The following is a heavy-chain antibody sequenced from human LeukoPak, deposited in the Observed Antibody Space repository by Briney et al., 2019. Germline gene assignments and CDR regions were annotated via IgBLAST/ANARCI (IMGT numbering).Heavy chain of an antibody. CDR1: GGSIRGYY. CDR3: ARENRDV. J-gene: IGHJ6*04. V-gene: IGHV4-4*07. Sequence: SETLSLTCTVSGGSIRGYYWSWIRQPAGKGLEWIGRIYSSGSTNYNPSLKSRVTMPVDTSKNQFSLKLNSVTAADTAVYYCARENRDVWGKGTTVTVSS. CDR2: IYSSGST. D-gene: IGHD1-14*01.